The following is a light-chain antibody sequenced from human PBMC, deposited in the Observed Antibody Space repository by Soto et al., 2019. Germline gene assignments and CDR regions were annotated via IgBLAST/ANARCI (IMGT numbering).Light chain of an antibody. CDR3: QHTYNLPRT. CDR1: LTIGHS. J-gene: IGKJ1*01. Sequence: DIQMTQSPSSLSASVGDRVTITCRASLTIGHSLSWFQQKAGKPPTLLIYGASALQRGVPARFSGSRSGTEFTPTINKMQREDFATYYCQHTYNLPRTFGQGTKV. V-gene: IGKV1-39*01. CDR2: GAS.